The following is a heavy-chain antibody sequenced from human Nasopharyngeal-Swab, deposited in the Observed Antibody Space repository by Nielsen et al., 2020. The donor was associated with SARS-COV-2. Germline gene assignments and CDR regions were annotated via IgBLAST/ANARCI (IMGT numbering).Heavy chain of an antibody. Sequence: GESLKISCEASGFIFTSYGMHWVRQAPGKGLEWVAVISYDGGTKFYADSVKGRFTISRDNSKNTVYLEMNSLRTEDTAVYYCARDYGGNLGDWGQGTLVTVSS. V-gene: IGHV3-30*03. CDR2: ISYDGGTK. J-gene: IGHJ4*02. CDR3: ARDYGGNLGD. CDR1: GFIFTSYG. D-gene: IGHD4-23*01.